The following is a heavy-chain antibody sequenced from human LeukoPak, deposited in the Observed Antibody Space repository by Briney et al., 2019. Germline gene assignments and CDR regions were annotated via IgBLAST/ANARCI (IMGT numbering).Heavy chain of an antibody. D-gene: IGHD3-10*01. J-gene: IGHJ3*02. CDR1: GFTVSSNS. CDR2: INSDGSST. CDR3: ARAVGGAFDI. V-gene: IGHV3-74*01. Sequence: PGGSLRLSCTVSGFTVSSNSMSWVRQAPGKGLVWVSRINSDGSSTSYADSVKGRFTISRDSAKNTLYLQMNSLRAEDTTVYYCARAVGGAFDIWGQGTMVTVSS.